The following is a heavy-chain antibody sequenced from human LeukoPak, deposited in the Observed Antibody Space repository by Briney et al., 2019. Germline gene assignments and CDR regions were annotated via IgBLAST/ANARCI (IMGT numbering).Heavy chain of an antibody. Sequence: SVKVSCKASGGTFSSYAISWVRQAPGQGLEWMGGIIPIFGTANYAQKFQGRVTITRDTSASTAYMELSSLRSEDTAVYYCARSVWFGELDYYFDYWGQGTLVTVSS. CDR2: IIPIFGTA. D-gene: IGHD3-10*01. J-gene: IGHJ4*02. CDR1: GGTFSSYA. CDR3: ARSVWFGELDYYFDY. V-gene: IGHV1-69*05.